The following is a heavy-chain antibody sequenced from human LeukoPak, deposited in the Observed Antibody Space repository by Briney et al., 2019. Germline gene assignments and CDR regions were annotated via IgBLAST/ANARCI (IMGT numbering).Heavy chain of an antibody. CDR2: ISGSGGST. D-gene: IGHD6-19*01. J-gene: IGHJ4*02. V-gene: IGHV3-23*01. CDR1: GFTFSNYA. Sequence: GGSLRLSRAASGFTFSNYAINWVRQSPGKGLEWVSAISGSGGSTYYADSVKGRFTISRDNSKNTLYLQMNSLRAEDTAVYYCAKGTIAMSGTSLDYWGQGTLVTVSS. CDR3: AKGTIAMSGTSLDY.